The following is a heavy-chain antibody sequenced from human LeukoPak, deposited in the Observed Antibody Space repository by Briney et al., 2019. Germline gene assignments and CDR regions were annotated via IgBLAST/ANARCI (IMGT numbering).Heavy chain of an antibody. CDR1: GGSISSSSYY. CDR2: IYYSGST. Sequence: PSETLSLTCTVSGGSISSSSYYWGWIRQPPGKGLEWIGSIYYSGSTYYNPSLKSRVTISVDTSKNQFSLKLSSVTAADTAVYYCASPSIFGVVIPQGYWGQGTLVTVSS. CDR3: ASPSIFGVVIPQGY. D-gene: IGHD3-3*01. J-gene: IGHJ4*02. V-gene: IGHV4-39*01.